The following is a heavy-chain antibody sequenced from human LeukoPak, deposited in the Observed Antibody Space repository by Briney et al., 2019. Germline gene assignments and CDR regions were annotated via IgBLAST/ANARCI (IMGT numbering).Heavy chain of an antibody. V-gene: IGHV4-4*07. Sequence: SETLSLTCTVSGGSISSYYWSWLRQPAGKGLEWIGRIYTSGSTNYNPSLKSRVTMSVDTSKNQFSLKLSSVTAADTAVYYCARDDYDSSGYYYVGNGAFDIWGQGTMVTVSS. CDR2: IYTSGST. CDR1: GGSISSYY. J-gene: IGHJ3*02. D-gene: IGHD3-22*01. CDR3: ARDDYDSSGYYYVGNGAFDI.